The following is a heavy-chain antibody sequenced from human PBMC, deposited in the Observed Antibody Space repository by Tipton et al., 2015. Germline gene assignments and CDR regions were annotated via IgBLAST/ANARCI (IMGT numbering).Heavy chain of an antibody. Sequence: SLRLSCAASGFTFSDYDMNWIRQAPGKGLEWVSYISSLGITIYYADSVKGRFTISRDNAKKSVDLQMDGLRVDDTAVYYCARFAWGAHYFDYWGQGVLVTVSS. J-gene: IGHJ4*02. CDR1: GFTFSDYD. V-gene: IGHV3-11*01. D-gene: IGHD3-16*01. CDR2: ISSLGITI. CDR3: ARFAWGAHYFDY.